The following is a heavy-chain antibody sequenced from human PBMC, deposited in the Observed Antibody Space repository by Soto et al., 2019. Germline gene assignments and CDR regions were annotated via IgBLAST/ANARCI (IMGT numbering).Heavy chain of an antibody. D-gene: IGHD3-16*02. CDR3: ARTLYDYVWGSYRPLGMDV. Sequence: PGESLKISCKGSGYSFTSYWISWVRQMPGKGLEWMGRIDPSDSYTNYSPSFQGHVTISADKSISTAYLQWSSLKASDTAMYYCARTLYDYVWGSYRPLGMDVWGQGTTVTVSS. V-gene: IGHV5-10-1*01. CDR1: GYSFTSYW. CDR2: IDPSDSYT. J-gene: IGHJ6*02.